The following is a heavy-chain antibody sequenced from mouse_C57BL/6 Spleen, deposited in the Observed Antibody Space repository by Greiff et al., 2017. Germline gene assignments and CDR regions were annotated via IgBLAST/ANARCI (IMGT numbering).Heavy chain of an antibody. J-gene: IGHJ2*01. CDR3: TKRGTGFDY. CDR2: IDPETGGT. V-gene: IGHV1-15*01. Sequence: VQLQQSGAELVRPGASVTLSCKASGYTFTDYEMHWVKQTPVHGLEWIGAIDPETGGTAYNQKFKGKAILTADKSSSTAYMELRSLTSEGSAVYYCTKRGTGFDYWGQGTTLTVSS. D-gene: IGHD3-3*01. CDR1: GYTFTDYE.